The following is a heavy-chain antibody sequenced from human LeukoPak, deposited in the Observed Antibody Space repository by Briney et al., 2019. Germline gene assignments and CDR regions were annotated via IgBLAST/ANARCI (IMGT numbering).Heavy chain of an antibody. V-gene: IGHV1-2*02. CDR2: INPNSGDT. CDR1: GYSFTGYY. D-gene: IGHD2-8*01. CDR3: ARGGLRVMVYRLYYMDV. Sequence: GESLKFSCKASGYSFTGYYMHWVRQAPGQGLEWMGWINPNSGDTKYAQKFQGRVTMTRDTSISTAYMELTRLRSDDTAVYYCARGGLRVMVYRLYYMDVWGKGTTVTVSS. J-gene: IGHJ6*03.